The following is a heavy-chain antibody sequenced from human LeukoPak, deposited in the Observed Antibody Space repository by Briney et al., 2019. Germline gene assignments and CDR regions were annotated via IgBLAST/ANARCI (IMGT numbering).Heavy chain of an antibody. CDR1: GGSISSYY. CDR2: IYYSGST. V-gene: IGHV4-59*01. J-gene: IGHJ5*02. Sequence: PSETLSLTYTVSGGSISSYYWSWIRQPPGKGLEWIGYIYYSGSTNYNPSLKSRVTISVDTSKNQFSLKLSSVTAADTAVYYCARVSDSSWYPYNWFDPWGQGTLVTVSS. CDR3: ARVSDSSWYPYNWFDP. D-gene: IGHD6-13*01.